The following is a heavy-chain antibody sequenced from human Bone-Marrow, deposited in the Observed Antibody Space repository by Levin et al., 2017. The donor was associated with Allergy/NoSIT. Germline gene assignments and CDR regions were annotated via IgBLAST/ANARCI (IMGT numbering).Heavy chain of an antibody. V-gene: IGHV5-51*01. CDR3: ARPLGNTENAFDL. D-gene: IGHD5-18*01. CDR2: IYPADSDT. Sequence: RGESLKISCKGFGYTFTNYWIAWVRQMPGQGLEWLGFIYPADSDTRYSPSFRGLVTISADKSTNTAFLQWNSLKSSDTAIYYCARPLGNTENAFDLWGQGTMVTVSS. CDR1: GYTFTNYW. J-gene: IGHJ3*01.